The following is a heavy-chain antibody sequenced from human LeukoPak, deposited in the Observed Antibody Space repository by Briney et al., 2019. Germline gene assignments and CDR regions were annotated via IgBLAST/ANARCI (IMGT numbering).Heavy chain of an antibody. CDR2: IYPGDSDT. V-gene: IGHV5-51*01. D-gene: IGHD3-3*01. J-gene: IGHJ4*02. CDR3: ARADFGVVTIPFDY. CDR1: GYRFTSYW. Sequence: GASLKISCKGSGYRFTSYWTGWVRPVPGKGLEWMGIIYPGDSDTRYSPSFQGQVTLSADKSISTAYLQWSSLKASDTAMYYCARADFGVVTIPFDYWGQGTLVTVSS.